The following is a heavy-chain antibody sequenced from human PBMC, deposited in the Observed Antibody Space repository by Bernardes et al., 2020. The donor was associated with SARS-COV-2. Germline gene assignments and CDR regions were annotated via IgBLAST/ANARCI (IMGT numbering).Heavy chain of an antibody. Sequence: SETLSLTCTVSGDSISSYYWNWIRQPAGKGLEWIGRFYISGSTNYNPSLKSRITWSVDTSRNQFSLRLSSVTAADTAVYYCARDFGAGGSNYYYFYGMDVWGQGTTVTVSS. CDR2: FYISGST. D-gene: IGHD3-10*01. V-gene: IGHV4-4*07. J-gene: IGHJ6*02. CDR1: GDSISSYY. CDR3: ARDFGAGGSNYYYFYGMDV.